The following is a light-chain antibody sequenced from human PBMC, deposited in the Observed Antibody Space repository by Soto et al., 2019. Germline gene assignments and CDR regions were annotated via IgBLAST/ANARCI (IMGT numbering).Light chain of an antibody. CDR3: CSYAPSRTLL. CDR2: EGN. CDR1: SSEVGTYNL. V-gene: IGLV2-23*01. Sequence: HCVLTQSASMVDTPGQSITISCTGTSSEVGTYNLVTWYQQHPGKAPKLIIYEGNKRPSGVSNRFSASKSGNTASLTISGLLAEDEADYYCCSYAPSRTLLFGGGTKVTVL. J-gene: IGLJ2*01.